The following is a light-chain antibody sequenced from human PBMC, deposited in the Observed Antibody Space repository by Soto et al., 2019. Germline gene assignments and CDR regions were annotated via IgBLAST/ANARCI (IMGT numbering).Light chain of an antibody. CDR3: QQYDYSRT. V-gene: IGKV1-5*01. CDR2: DVS. J-gene: IGKJ1*01. CDR1: QNVTTS. Sequence: GDSVTLTCRASQNVTTSMAWYQHKPGRAPKLLIFDVSNLESGVPSRFSGGGSGTDFTLTISSLHSDDFATYYCQQYDYSRTFGRGTKVDLK.